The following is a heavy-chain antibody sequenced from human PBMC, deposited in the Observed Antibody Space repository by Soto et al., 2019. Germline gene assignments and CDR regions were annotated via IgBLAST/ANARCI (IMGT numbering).Heavy chain of an antibody. CDR1: GNSISSYF. CDR2: IYDSGDT. V-gene: IGHV4-59*01. D-gene: IGHD2-2*01. Sequence: SETLSLTCSVSGNSISSYFRSWIRQTPGKGLEWVGFIYDSGDTQYNPSLESRATISLDTSKSQFSLRLRSVTAADTAMYYCVSSRSAIYGDAFDVWGRGTMVTVSS. CDR3: VSSRSAIYGDAFDV. J-gene: IGHJ3*01.